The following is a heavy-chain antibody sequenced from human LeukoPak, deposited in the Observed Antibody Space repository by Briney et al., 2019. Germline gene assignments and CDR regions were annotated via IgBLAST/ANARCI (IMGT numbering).Heavy chain of an antibody. J-gene: IGHJ3*01. CDR2: ILYDGSNK. V-gene: IGHV3-30-3*01. CDR1: GFTFSNYA. D-gene: IGHD3-16*01. Sequence: PGRSLRLSCAASGFTFSNYAMHWGRQAPGKGLEWVASILYDGSNKFYADSVKGRFTISRDNSKNTLYLQMNSLRAEDTAIYYCARDYLGGFDYWGQGTIVTVSS. CDR3: ARDYLGGFDY.